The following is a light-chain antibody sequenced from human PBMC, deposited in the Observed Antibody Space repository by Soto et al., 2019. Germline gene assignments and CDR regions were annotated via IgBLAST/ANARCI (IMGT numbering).Light chain of an antibody. CDR2: DAS. CDR1: QNINNY. V-gene: IGKV1-33*01. CDR3: QNYNSAPIT. J-gene: IGKJ5*01. Sequence: IQMTQTQSSLSASVGDRVTITCQASQNINNYLNWYQQKPGRAPKLLIYDASNLEAGVPSRFRGSGSGTDFTLTISSLQPEDVATYYCQNYNSAPITFGQGTRLEIK.